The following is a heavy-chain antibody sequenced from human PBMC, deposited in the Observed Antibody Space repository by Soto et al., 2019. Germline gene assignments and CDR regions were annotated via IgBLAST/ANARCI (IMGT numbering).Heavy chain of an antibody. CDR1: GYTFTGYY. Sequence: QVQLVQSGAEVKKPGASVKVSCKASGYTFTGYYMHWVRQAPGQGLEWMGWINPNSGGTNYAQKFQGRGTMTRDTSISTAYMELSRLRSDDTAVYYCARDGIVGARAYYGMDVWGQGTTVTVSS. CDR3: ARDGIVGARAYYGMDV. CDR2: INPNSGGT. V-gene: IGHV1-2*02. D-gene: IGHD1-26*01. J-gene: IGHJ6*02.